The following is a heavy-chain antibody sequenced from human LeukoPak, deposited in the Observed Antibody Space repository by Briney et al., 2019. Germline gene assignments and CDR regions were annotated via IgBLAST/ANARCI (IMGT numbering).Heavy chain of an antibody. D-gene: IGHD3-10*01. CDR3: ARGSGPVDP. J-gene: IGHJ5*02. CDR1: GGSISSSSYY. CDR2: IYYSEST. V-gene: IGHV4-39*07. Sequence: SETLSLTCTVSGGSISSSSYYWGWIRQPPGKGLEWIGSIYYSESTYYTPSLKSRVTISVDTSKNQFSLKLGSVTAADTAVYYCARGSGPVDPWGQGTLVTVSS.